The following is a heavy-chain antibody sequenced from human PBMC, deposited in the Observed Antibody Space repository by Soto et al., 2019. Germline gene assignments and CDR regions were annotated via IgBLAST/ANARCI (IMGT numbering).Heavy chain of an antibody. J-gene: IGHJ5*02. Sequence: ASVKVSCKASGYIFTAYAIHWVRQAPGQMLEWMGWINAGNDNTKYSQKFQRRVTITMDTSASTAYMDLNSLRSEDTAVYYCARTGGYDFWSGYLNWFDPWGQETLVTVS. CDR1: GYIFTAYA. CDR3: ARTGGYDFWSGYLNWFDP. V-gene: IGHV1-3*01. CDR2: INAGNDNT. D-gene: IGHD3-3*01.